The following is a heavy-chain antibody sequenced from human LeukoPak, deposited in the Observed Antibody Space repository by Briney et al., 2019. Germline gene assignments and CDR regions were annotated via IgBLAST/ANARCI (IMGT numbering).Heavy chain of an antibody. D-gene: IGHD3-22*01. J-gene: IGHJ4*02. Sequence: ASVKVSCKASGGTFSEHAITWLRQAPGQGLEWMGRIIPSGGSTSYAQKFQGRVTMTRDTSTSTVYMELSSLRSEDTAVYYCARGEGYYYDSSGYYGSFDYWGQGTLVTVSS. V-gene: IGHV1-46*01. CDR3: ARGEGYYYDSSGYYGSFDY. CDR2: IIPSGGST. CDR1: GGTFSEHA.